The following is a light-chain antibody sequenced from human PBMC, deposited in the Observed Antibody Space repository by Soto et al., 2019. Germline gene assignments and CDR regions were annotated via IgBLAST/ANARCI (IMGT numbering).Light chain of an antibody. CDR1: LSINKNY. Sequence: EVVLTQSPGTLSLSPGERATLSCRANLSINKNYLAWYQQKPGQAPRLLIYAASSRATGIPDRFSGGGSGTDFTLTIGRLEPEDFAVYYCQQYGSAPSTFGQGTKVEVK. CDR3: QQYGSAPST. V-gene: IGKV3-20*01. J-gene: IGKJ1*01. CDR2: AAS.